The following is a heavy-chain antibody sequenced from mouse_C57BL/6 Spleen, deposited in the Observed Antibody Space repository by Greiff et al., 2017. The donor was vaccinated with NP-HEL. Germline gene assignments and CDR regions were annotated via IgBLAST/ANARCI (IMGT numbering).Heavy chain of an antibody. CDR1: GYAFSSYW. Sequence: LKESGASVKISCKASGYAFSSYWMNWVKQRPGKGLEWIGQIYPGDGDTNYNGKFKGKATLTADKSSSTAYMQLSSLTSEDSAVYFCARRDYGNYVYAMDYWGQGTSVTVSS. J-gene: IGHJ4*01. CDR3: ARRDYGNYVYAMDY. D-gene: IGHD2-1*01. V-gene: IGHV1-80*01. CDR2: IYPGDGDT.